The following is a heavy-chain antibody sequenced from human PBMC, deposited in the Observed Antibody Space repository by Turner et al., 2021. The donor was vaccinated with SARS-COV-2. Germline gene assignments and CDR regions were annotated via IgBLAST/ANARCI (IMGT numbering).Heavy chain of an antibody. CDR3: AGYILSLGELSSLGAFDI. J-gene: IGHJ3*02. CDR2: IYYSGRT. V-gene: IGHV4-39*01. Sequence: QLQLQESRPGLVKPSETLSLTCAVSGCSISSSSYYWGWLRQPPGKGLEWIGSIYYSGRTYYNPSLKSRGTISVDKSKNQFSLKLSSVTAADTAVYYCAGYILSLGELSSLGAFDIWGQGTMVTMSS. D-gene: IGHD3-16*02. CDR1: GCSISSSSYY.